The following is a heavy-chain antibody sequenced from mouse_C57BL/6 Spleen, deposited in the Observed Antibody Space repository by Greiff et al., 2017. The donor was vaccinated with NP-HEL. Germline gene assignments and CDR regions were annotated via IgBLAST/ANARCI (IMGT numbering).Heavy chain of an antibody. Sequence: EVQLQQSGAELVRPGASVKLSCTASGFNIKDDYMHWVKQRPEQGLEWIGWIDPENGDTEYASKFQGKATITADTSSKTAYLQLSSLTSEDTAVYYCTTYGNFGHWGQGTTLTVSS. D-gene: IGHD2-1*01. CDR2: IDPENGDT. V-gene: IGHV14-4*01. CDR1: GFNIKDDY. J-gene: IGHJ2*01. CDR3: TTYGNFGH.